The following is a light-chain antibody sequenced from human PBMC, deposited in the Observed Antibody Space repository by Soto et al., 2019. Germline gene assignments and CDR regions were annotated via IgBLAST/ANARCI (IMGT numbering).Light chain of an antibody. J-gene: IGKJ1*01. Sequence: EIVLTQSTGTLSLSPGERATLSCRASQSVSSSYLAWYQQKPGQAPRLLIYGTSKRATGIPDRFSGSGSGTDFTLTISRLEPADFAVYYCQQYERSPWTFGQGTQVEIK. CDR2: GTS. CDR3: QQYERSPWT. CDR1: QSVSSSY. V-gene: IGKV3-20*01.